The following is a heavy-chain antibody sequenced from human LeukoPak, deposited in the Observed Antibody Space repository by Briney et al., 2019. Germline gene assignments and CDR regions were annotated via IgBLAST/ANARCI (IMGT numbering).Heavy chain of an antibody. CDR1: GGSMSGYY. CDR3: ARRRGGFGEGEFIY. Sequence: SESLSLTCNVSGGSMSGYYWTWIRQPPGKGLEWIGHIHSTGSPTYNPSLKSRVTMSIDTSKNQFSLSLSSATAADTAFYYCARRRGGFGEGEFIYWGQGALVTVSS. CDR2: IHSTGSP. J-gene: IGHJ4*02. V-gene: IGHV4-4*09. D-gene: IGHD3-16*01.